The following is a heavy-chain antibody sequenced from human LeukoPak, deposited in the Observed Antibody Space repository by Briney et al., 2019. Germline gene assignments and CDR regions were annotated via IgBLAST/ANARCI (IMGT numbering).Heavy chain of an antibody. CDR3: ARDPLSHLTTASGYYMDV. CDR1: GFTFSRYW. J-gene: IGHJ6*03. Sequence: GRSLRLSCAASGFTFSRYWMSWVRQAPGKGLEWVANIKQDGSEKYYVDSVKGRFTISRDNAKNFLYLQMNSLRAEDTAVYYCARDPLSHLTTASGYYMDVWGKGTTVTVSS. V-gene: IGHV3-7*01. CDR2: IKQDGSEK. D-gene: IGHD2-21*02.